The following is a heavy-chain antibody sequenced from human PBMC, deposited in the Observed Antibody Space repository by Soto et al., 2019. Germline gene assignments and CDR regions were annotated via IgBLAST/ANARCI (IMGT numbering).Heavy chain of an antibody. J-gene: IGHJ3*02. CDR1: GFTFSSYG. CDR2: ISYDGSNK. V-gene: IGHV3-30*18. CDR3: AKEGAKLTSGAFDI. D-gene: IGHD3-3*01. Sequence: PGGSLRLSCAASGFTFSSYGMHWVRQAPGKGLEWVAVISYDGSNKYYADSVKGRFTISRDNSKNTLYLQMNSRRAEDTAVYYCAKEGAKLTSGAFDIWGQGTMVTVSS.